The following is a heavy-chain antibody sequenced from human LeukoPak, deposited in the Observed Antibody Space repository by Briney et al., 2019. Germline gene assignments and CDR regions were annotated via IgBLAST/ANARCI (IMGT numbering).Heavy chain of an antibody. D-gene: IGHD3-10*01. CDR2: ISGSGGST. V-gene: IGHV3-23*01. CDR1: GFTFSSYA. J-gene: IGHJ3*02. Sequence: PGGSLRLSCAASGFTFSSYAMSWVRQAPGKGLEWVSAISGSGGSTYYADSVKGRFTISRDNSKNTLYLQMNSLRAEDTAVYYCAREPAYGSGSYRDAFDIWGQGTMVTVSS. CDR3: AREPAYGSGSYRDAFDI.